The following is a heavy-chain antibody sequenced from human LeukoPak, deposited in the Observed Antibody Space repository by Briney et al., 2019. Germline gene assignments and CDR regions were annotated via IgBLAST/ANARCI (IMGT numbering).Heavy chain of an antibody. CDR1: GGSIISGGYY. D-gene: IGHD5-24*01. J-gene: IGHJ4*02. Sequence: SETLSLTCTVSGGSIISGGYYLSWIRQHPGEGLGWIGYIYYSGTTYYNPSCKSRVTIPEDTSNNQLSLEVTSVTDADTAVYYCAKSGDGYNFDYWGQGTLVTVSS. V-gene: IGHV4-31*03. CDR3: AKSGDGYNFDY. CDR2: IYYSGTT.